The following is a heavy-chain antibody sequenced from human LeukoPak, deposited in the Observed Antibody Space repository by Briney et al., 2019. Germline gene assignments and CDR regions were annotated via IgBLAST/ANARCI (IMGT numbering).Heavy chain of an antibody. Sequence: GESLKISCKGSGYIFTSYWISWVRQMPGKGMEWMGRIDPSDSYTNYSPSFQGHVTISADQPFSTAYLQWSSLAASDTAMYYCTEGPIDYSSSGDYWGQGTLVTVSS. CDR2: IDPSDSYT. CDR1: GYIFTSYW. D-gene: IGHD6-6*01. V-gene: IGHV5-10-1*01. J-gene: IGHJ4*02. CDR3: TEGPIDYSSSGDY.